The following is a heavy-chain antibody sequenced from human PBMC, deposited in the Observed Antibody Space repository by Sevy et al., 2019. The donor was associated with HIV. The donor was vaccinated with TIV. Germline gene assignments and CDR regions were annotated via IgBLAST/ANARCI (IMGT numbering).Heavy chain of an antibody. CDR1: GFTFSSYS. Sequence: GESLKISCAASGFTFSSYSMNWVRQAPGKGLEWVSSISSSSSYIYYADSVKGRFTISRDNAKNSLYLQMNSLRAEDTAVYYCARDLERYYYGSGSYYNWGQGTLVTVSS. V-gene: IGHV3-21*01. D-gene: IGHD3-10*01. J-gene: IGHJ4*02. CDR3: ARDLERYYYGSGSYYN. CDR2: ISSSSSYI.